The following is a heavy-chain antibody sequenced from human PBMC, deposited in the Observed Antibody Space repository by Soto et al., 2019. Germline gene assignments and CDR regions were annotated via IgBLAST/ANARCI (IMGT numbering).Heavy chain of an antibody. CDR3: ARGEIPGISVSIYGMDV. D-gene: IGHD6-19*01. CDR1: GYTLTELS. J-gene: IGHJ6*02. CDR2: IWYDGSNK. V-gene: IGHV3-33*01. Sequence: SCKVSGYTLTELSMHWVRQAPGKGLEWVAVIWYDGSNKYYADSVKGRFTISRDNSKNTLYLQMNSLRAEDTAVYYCARGEIPGISVSIYGMDVWGQGNTVTV.